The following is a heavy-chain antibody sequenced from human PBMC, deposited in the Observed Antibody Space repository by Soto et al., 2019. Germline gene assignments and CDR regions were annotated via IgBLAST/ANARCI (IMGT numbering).Heavy chain of an antibody. CDR1: GGSISSGGYS. CDR3: ARAYCSGGSCRFDY. D-gene: IGHD2-15*01. Sequence: NPSETLSLTCAVSGGSISSGGYSWSWIRQPPGKGLEWIGYIYHSGSTYYNPSLKSRVTISVDRSKNQFSLKLSSVTAADTAVYYYARAYCSGGSCRFDYWGQGTLVTVSS. V-gene: IGHV4-30-2*01. J-gene: IGHJ4*02. CDR2: IYHSGST.